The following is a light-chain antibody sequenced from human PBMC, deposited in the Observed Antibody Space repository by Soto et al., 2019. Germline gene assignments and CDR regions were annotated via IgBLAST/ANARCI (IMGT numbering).Light chain of an antibody. CDR3: CSYAGSSTHF. CDR1: SSDVGSSNL. V-gene: IGLV2-23*02. CDR2: EVS. J-gene: IGLJ1*01. Sequence: QSVLTQPASVSGSPGQSITFSCTGTSSDVGSSNLVSWYQQHPGKAPKLLIYEVSKRPSGVSNRFSGSKSGNTASLTISGLQAEVDADYDCCSYAGSSTHFVGTVTMDTV.